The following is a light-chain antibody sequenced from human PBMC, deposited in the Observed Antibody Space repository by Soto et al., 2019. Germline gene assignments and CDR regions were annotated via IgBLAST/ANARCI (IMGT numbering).Light chain of an antibody. CDR1: QSVFSRFRNKNY. CDR2: WAS. CDR3: QQYYTTPTWT. J-gene: IGKJ1*01. Sequence: IVMTQSPDSLTLSLGERATINCKSSQSVFSRFRNKNYLGWFQQKPGQTPRLLIYWASTRESGVSDRFSGSGSGTDFTITIDSLQAEDVAAYYCQQYYTTPTWTFGQGTKVDIK. V-gene: IGKV4-1*01.